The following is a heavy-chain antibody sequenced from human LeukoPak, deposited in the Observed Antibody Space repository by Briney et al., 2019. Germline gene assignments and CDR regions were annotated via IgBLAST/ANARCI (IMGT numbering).Heavy chain of an antibody. J-gene: IGHJ4*02. D-gene: IGHD3-10*01. CDR2: IYYSGST. CDR3: ASWFHYFDY. CDR1: GGSISSYY. V-gene: IGHV4-59*08. Sequence: SETLSLTCTVSGGSISSYYWSWIRQPPGKGLEWIGYIYYSGSTNYNPSLKSRVTISVDTSKNQFSLKLSSVTAADTAVYCCASWFHYFDYWGQGTLVTVSS.